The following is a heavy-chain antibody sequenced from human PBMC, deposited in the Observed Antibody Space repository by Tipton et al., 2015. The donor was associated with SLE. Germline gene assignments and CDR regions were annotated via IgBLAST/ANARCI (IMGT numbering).Heavy chain of an antibody. J-gene: IGHJ4*02. V-gene: IGHV4-31*03. CDR3: ARSGGGGSSGYLFDY. D-gene: IGHD3-22*01. CDR1: GGSISSGGYY. CDR2: IKHSGST. Sequence: LRLSCTLSGGSISSGGYYWSWIRQHPGKGPEWLGYIKHSGSTDVTPSLKSRVTISVDTSKNQFSLKLRSVTAADTSVYYCARSGGGGSSGYLFDYWGQGTLVPVSS.